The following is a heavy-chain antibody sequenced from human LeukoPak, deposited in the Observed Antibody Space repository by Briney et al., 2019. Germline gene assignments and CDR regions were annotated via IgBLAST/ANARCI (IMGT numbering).Heavy chain of an antibody. CDR3: AGYSRAFDY. CDR2: ISSSSSYI. J-gene: IGHJ4*02. V-gene: IGHV3-21*01. Sequence: GGPLRLSCAASGFTFSSYATSWVRQAPGKGLEWVSSISSSSSYIYYADSVKGRFTISRDNAKNSLYPQMNSLRAEDTAVYYCAGYSRAFDYWGQGTLVTVSS. D-gene: IGHD6-13*01. CDR1: GFTFSSYA.